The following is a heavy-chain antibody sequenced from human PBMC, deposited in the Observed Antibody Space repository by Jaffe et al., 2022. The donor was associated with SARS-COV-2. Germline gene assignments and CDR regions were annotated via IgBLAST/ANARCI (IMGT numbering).Heavy chain of an antibody. CDR1: GFTFSNAW. D-gene: IGHD7-27*01. V-gene: IGHV3-15*01. J-gene: IGHJ3*02. Sequence: EVQLVESGGGLVKPGGSLRLSCAASGFTFSNAWMSWVRQAPGKGLEWVGRIKSKTDGGTTDYAAPVKGRFTISRDDSKNTLYLQMNSLKTEDTAVYYCTRTSLGLDAFDIWGQGTMVTVSS. CDR3: TRTSLGLDAFDI. CDR2: IKSKTDGGTT.